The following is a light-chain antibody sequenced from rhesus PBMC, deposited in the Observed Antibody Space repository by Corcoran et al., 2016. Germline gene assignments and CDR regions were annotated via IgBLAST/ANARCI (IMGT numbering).Light chain of an antibody. J-gene: IGKJ3*01. Sequence: DNQMTQSPSSLSASVGDRVTITSRASENGNNYLNWYQQKPGKAPKLLIYKASTLQSGVPSRFSGRGSGTDYTFTISSLQPEDVATDYCQHGNSTPFTFGPGTKLDIK. CDR2: KAS. CDR1: ENGNNY. V-gene: IGKV1-74*01. CDR3: QHGNSTPFT.